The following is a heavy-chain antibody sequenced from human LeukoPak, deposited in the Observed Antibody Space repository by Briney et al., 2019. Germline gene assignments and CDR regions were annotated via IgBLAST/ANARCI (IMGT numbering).Heavy chain of an antibody. Sequence: ASVKVSCKASGYTFTNFDINWVRQATGQGLEWMGWMNPNTGNAGYAQKFQDRVTITWDASISTAYMDLSSLRSEDTAVYYCAREPYDILTGYYSRNYYYYGMDVWGQGTTVTVSS. CDR2: MNPNTGNA. V-gene: IGHV1-8*02. CDR1: GYTFTNFD. J-gene: IGHJ6*02. D-gene: IGHD3-9*01. CDR3: AREPYDILTGYYSRNYYYYGMDV.